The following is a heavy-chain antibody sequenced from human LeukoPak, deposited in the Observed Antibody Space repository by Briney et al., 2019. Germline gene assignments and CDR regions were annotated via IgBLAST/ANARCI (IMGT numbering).Heavy chain of an antibody. D-gene: IGHD3-22*01. V-gene: IGHV4-38-2*02. CDR3: ARDFDYYDSSGYYYGNNYFDY. CDR2: IYHSGST. Sequence: PSETLSLTCTVSGYSISSGYYWGWIRQPPGQGLEWIGSIYHSGSTYYNPSLKSRVTISVDTSKNQFSLKLSSVTAADTAVYYCARDFDYYDSSGYYYGNNYFDYWGQGTLVTVSS. CDR1: GYSISSGYY. J-gene: IGHJ4*02.